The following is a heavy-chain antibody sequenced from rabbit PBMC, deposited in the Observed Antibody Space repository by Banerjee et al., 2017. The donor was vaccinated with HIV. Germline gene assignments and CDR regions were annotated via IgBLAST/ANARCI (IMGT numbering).Heavy chain of an antibody. Sequence: QEQLAESGGDLVKPEGSLTLTCTASGFSFSNKYVMCWVRQAPGKGLEWIACIYTGSSGSTDYANWAKGRFTISETSSTTVTLQMTSLTAADTATYFCARSVAGADWSYDLWGPGTLVTVS. J-gene: IGHJ4*01. V-gene: IGHV1S45*01. CDR2: IYTGSSGST. CDR1: GFSFSNKYV. CDR3: ARSVAGADWSYDL. D-gene: IGHD4-2*01.